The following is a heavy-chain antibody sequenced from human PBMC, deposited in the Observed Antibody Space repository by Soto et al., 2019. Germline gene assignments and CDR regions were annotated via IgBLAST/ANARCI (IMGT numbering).Heavy chain of an antibody. Sequence: GGSLRLSCAASGFTFSSYGMHWVRQAPGKGLEWVAVIWYDGSNKYYADSVKGRFTISRDNSKNTLYLQMNSLRAEDTAVYYCARDLAATIEPPGYWGQGTLVTVSS. J-gene: IGHJ4*02. CDR2: IWYDGSNK. CDR1: GFTFSSYG. V-gene: IGHV3-33*01. D-gene: IGHD5-12*01. CDR3: ARDLAATIEPPGY.